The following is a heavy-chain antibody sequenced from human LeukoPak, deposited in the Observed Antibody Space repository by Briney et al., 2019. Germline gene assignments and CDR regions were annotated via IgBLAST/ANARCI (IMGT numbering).Heavy chain of an antibody. CDR1: GFTFSSYG. Sequence: GGSLRLSCAASGFTFSSYGMHWVRQAPGKGLEWVAVISYDGSNKYYADSVKGRFTISRDNSKNTLYLQMNSLRAEDTAVYYCAKVLMWGSTSPLGAFDYWGQGTLVTVSS. D-gene: IGHD2-2*01. CDR2: ISYDGSNK. V-gene: IGHV3-30*18. CDR3: AKVLMWGSTSPLGAFDY. J-gene: IGHJ4*02.